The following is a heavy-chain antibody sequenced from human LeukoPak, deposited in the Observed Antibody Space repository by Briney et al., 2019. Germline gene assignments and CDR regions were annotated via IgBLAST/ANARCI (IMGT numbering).Heavy chain of an antibody. J-gene: IGHJ5*02. V-gene: IGHV1-18*01. CDR3: AREARDIVATRASCWFDP. D-gene: IGHD5-12*01. CDR1: GYTLNSYG. CDR2: IGAYNGNT. Sequence: GASVKVSCKASGYTLNSYGISWVRQAPGQGREWMGWIGAYNGNTNNAQKLQGRVTMTTDTSTSTAYMELRSLRSDDTAVYYCAREARDIVATRASCWFDPWGQGTLVTVSS.